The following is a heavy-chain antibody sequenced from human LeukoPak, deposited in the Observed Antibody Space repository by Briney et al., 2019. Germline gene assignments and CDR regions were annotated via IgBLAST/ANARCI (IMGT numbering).Heavy chain of an antibody. V-gene: IGHV1-24*01. CDR3: ATRVGAARYYGMDV. D-gene: IGHD1-26*01. CDR1: GYTLTELS. CDR2: FDPEDGET. J-gene: IGHJ6*02. Sequence: PEASVKVSCKVSGYTLTELSMHWVRQAPGKGLEWMGGFDPEDGETIYAQKFQGRVTMTEDTSTDTAYMELSSLRSEDTAVYYCATRVGAARYYGMDVWGQGTTVTVSS.